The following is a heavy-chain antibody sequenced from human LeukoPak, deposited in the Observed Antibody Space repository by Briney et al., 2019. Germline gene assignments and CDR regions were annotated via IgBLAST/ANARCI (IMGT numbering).Heavy chain of an antibody. CDR2: ISGSGATT. Sequence: GRSLRLSCAASGFTFSSYAMSWVRQAPGKGLEWVSTISGSGATTYYADSVKGRFTISRDNSKNTLYLQMKSLRAEDTAVYYCAKDRALKSAFEYWGQGTLVTVSS. J-gene: IGHJ4*02. CDR1: GFTFSSYA. D-gene: IGHD3-10*01. V-gene: IGHV3-23*01. CDR3: AKDRALKSAFEY.